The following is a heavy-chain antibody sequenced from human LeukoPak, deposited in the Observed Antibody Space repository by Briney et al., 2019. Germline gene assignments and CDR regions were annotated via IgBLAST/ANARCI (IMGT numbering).Heavy chain of an antibody. CDR1: GFTFSSYS. D-gene: IGHD4-23*01. CDR3: AKDQNGGPLDY. V-gene: IGHV3-48*01. Sequence: PSGGSLRLSCAASGFTFSSYSMNWVRQAPGKGLEWVSYISSSSSTIYYADSVKGRFTISRDNSKNTLYLQMNSLRAEDTAVYYCAKDQNGGPLDYWGQGTLVTVSS. J-gene: IGHJ4*02. CDR2: ISSSSSTI.